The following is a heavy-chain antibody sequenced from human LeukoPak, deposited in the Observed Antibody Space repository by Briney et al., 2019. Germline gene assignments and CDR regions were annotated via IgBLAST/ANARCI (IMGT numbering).Heavy chain of an antibody. CDR2: IYYSGST. CDR3: ARDPYYYYGMDV. J-gene: IGHJ6*02. V-gene: IGHV4-59*01. Sequence: SETLSLTCTVSGGSISSYYWSWIRQPPGKGLEWIGYIYYSGSTNYNPSLKSRVTMSVDTSKNQFSLKLSSVTAADTAVYYCARDPYYYYGMDVWGQGTTVTVSS. CDR1: GGSISSYY.